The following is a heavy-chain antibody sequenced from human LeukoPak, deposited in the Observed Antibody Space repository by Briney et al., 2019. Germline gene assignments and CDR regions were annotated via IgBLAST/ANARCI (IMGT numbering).Heavy chain of an antibody. V-gene: IGHV4-34*01. CDR3: ARGPYGSGSRGLDY. D-gene: IGHD3-10*01. J-gene: IGHJ4*02. CDR1: GGSFSGYY. CDR2: IYHSGST. Sequence: SETLSLTCAVYGGSFSGYYWSWIRQPPGKGLEWIGYIYHSGSTYYNPSLKSRVTMSVDRSKNQFSLKLSSVTAADTAVYYCARGPYGSGSRGLDYWGQGTLVTVSS.